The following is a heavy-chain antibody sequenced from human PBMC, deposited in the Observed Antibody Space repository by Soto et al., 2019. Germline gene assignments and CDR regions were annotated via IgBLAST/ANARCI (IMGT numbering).Heavy chain of an antibody. CDR2: IYSGGST. J-gene: IGHJ6*02. D-gene: IGHD3-22*01. CDR3: ARDTYYYDSRAADGMDV. CDR1: GFTVSSNY. V-gene: IGHV3-53*01. Sequence: PGGSLRLSCAASGFTVSSNYMSWVRQAPGKGLEWVSVIYSGGSTYYADSVKGRFTISRDNSKSTLYLQMNSLRAEDTAVYYCARDTYYYDSRAADGMDVWGQGTTVTVSS.